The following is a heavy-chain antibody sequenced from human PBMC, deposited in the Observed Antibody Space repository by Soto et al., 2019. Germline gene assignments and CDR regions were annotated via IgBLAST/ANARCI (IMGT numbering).Heavy chain of an antibody. V-gene: IGHV1-18*01. CDR2: ISAYNGNT. J-gene: IGHJ4*02. CDR1: GYTFTSYG. CDR3: AADVGGYIYGLGKY. D-gene: IGHD5-18*01. Sequence: ASVKVSCKASGYTFTSYGISWVRQAPGQGLEWMGWISAYNGNTNYAQKLQGRVTITRDMSTSTAYMELSGLRSEDTAVYYCAADVGGYIYGLGKYWGQGTLVTVSS.